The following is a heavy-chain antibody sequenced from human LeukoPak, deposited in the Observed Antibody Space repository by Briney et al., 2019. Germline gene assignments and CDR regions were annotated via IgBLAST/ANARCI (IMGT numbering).Heavy chain of an antibody. V-gene: IGHV3-30*18. CDR3: AKDRDLGGSSYYFDY. CDR1: GFTFSSYG. J-gene: IGHJ4*02. Sequence: PGGSLRLSCAASGFTFSSYGMHWVRQAPGKGLEWVAVISYDGSDKKYADSVKGRFTISRDNSKNTLYLQMNSLRAEDTAVYYRAKDRDLGGSSYYFDYWGQGTLVTVSS. D-gene: IGHD1-26*01. CDR2: ISYDGSDK.